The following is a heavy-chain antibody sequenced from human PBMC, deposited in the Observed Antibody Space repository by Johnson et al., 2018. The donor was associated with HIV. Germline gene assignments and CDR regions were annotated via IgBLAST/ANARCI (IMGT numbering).Heavy chain of an antibody. CDR3: LREVSSTDFWSSLFSGRWDAFDI. D-gene: IGHD3-3*01. J-gene: IGHJ3*02. V-gene: IGHV3-30*04. CDR1: GFTFSSYA. CDR2: ISHDATKK. Sequence: QVQLVESGGGVVQPGRSLRLSCKASGFTFSSYAMHWVRQPPGKGLEWVAVISHDATKKHSPGSVKGRFTLSRDNSKHTLDLQMNNRRADDTAIYYCLREVSSTDFWSSLFSGRWDAFDIWGQGAKVTVSS.